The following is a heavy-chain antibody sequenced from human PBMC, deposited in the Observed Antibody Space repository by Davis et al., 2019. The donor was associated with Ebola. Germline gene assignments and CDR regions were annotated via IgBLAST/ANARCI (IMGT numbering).Heavy chain of an antibody. Sequence: ASVKVSCKASGYTFTTYDINWVRQAPGQGLEWVGWKSPYEDVTNYSEKFQDRITMTLDMSTYTVYMELRSLRFDDTAVYYCARDAGADNSFDPWGQGTLVTV. CDR1: GYTFTTYD. V-gene: IGHV1-18*01. D-gene: IGHD1-1*01. J-gene: IGHJ5*02. CDR3: ARDAGADNSFDP. CDR2: KSPYEDVT.